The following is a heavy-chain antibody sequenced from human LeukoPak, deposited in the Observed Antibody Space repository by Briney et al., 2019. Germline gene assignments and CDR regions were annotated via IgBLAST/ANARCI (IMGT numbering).Heavy chain of an antibody. V-gene: IGHV4-31*03. J-gene: IGHJ4*02. CDR2: IYYSGST. Sequence: SETLSLTCTVSGGSISSGGYYWSWIRQHPGKGLEWIGYIYYSGSTYYNPSLKSRVTISVDTSKNQFSLKLSSVTAADTAVYYCARDRDGYNSFDYWGQGTLATVSS. CDR3: ARDRDGYNSFDY. CDR1: GGSISSGGYY. D-gene: IGHD5-24*01.